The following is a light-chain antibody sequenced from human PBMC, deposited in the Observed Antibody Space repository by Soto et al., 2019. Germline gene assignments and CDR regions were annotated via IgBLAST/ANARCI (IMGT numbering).Light chain of an antibody. J-gene: IGKJ1*01. CDR2: HIS. Sequence: EIVLTQSPGTLSLSPGERATLSCRASQSLSTYLAWYQQKPGQAPRLLIYHISTRATGIPDRFIGSGSGTVFPLTIRGLEPEDFALYYCQQFEYSVPQWTFGQGTKVELK. V-gene: IGKV3-20*01. CDR1: QSLSTY. CDR3: QQFEYSVPQWT.